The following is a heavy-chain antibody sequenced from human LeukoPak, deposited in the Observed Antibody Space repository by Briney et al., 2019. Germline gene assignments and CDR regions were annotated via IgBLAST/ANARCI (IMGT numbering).Heavy chain of an antibody. Sequence: SVKVSCKASGGTFSSYAISWVRRAPGQGLEWMGGIIPIFGTASYAQKFQGRVTITADESTSTAYMELSSLRSEDTAVYYCANLLGSSSWIDYWGQGTLVTVSS. CDR2: IIPIFGTA. CDR1: GGTFSSYA. V-gene: IGHV1-69*01. CDR3: ANLLGSSSWIDY. J-gene: IGHJ4*02. D-gene: IGHD6-13*01.